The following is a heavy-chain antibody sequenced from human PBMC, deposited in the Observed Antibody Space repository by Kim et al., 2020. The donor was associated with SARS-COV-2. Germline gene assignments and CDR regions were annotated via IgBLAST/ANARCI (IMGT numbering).Heavy chain of an antibody. Sequence: GGSLRLSCAASGFTFGNYAMHWVRQAPGKGLEWVSGISCNSGTIGYADSVKGRFTISRDNAKNSLYLQMNSLRTEDTAVYYCAKSKFTIFHGVLYGMDVWGQGSTVTVSS. CDR1: GFTFGNYA. J-gene: IGHJ6*02. D-gene: IGHD3-3*01. V-gene: IGHV3-9*01. CDR2: ISCNSGTI. CDR3: AKSKFTIFHGVLYGMDV.